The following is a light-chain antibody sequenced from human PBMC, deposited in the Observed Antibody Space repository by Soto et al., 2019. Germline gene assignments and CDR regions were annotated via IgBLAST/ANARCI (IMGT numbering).Light chain of an antibody. J-gene: IGLJ3*02. Sequence: NFMLTQPHSVSESPGKTVTISCTRSSGSIASNYVQWYQQRPGSAPTTVIYEDNQRPSGVPDRFSGSIDSSSNSASLTVSGLKTEDEADYYCQSYDSSNPWVFGGGTKATVL. V-gene: IGLV6-57*03. CDR1: SGSIASNY. CDR3: QSYDSSNPWV. CDR2: EDN.